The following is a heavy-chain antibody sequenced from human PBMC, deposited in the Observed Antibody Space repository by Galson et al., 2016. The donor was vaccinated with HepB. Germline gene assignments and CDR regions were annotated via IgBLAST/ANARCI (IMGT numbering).Heavy chain of an antibody. J-gene: IGHJ5*02. D-gene: IGHD6-19*01. CDR3: ARRGSGWSQNWFDP. CDR1: GYTFTRYW. Sequence: QSGAEVKKPGESLKISCKTSGYTFTRYWIGWVRQMPGKGLEWMGIIYPGDSDTRYSPSFQGQVSISADKSISTAYLQWSSLKASDTAVYYCARRGSGWSQNWFDPRGQGTLVTVSS. CDR2: IYPGDSDT. V-gene: IGHV5-51*01.